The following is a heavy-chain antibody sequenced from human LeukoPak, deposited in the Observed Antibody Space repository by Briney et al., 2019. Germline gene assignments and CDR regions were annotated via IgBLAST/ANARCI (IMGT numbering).Heavy chain of an antibody. CDR2: ISNSGATT. Sequence: GGSLSLSCAASGFTFRNYAMSWVRQSPGKGLEWVSAISNSGATTYFAASVKVRFTISRDNSKNSLFLQMNSLRVEDTAVYYCAKDRATSTGKGFDHWGQGTLVTVSS. CDR1: GFTFRNYA. D-gene: IGHD4-17*01. CDR3: AKDRATSTGKGFDH. V-gene: IGHV3-23*01. J-gene: IGHJ4*02.